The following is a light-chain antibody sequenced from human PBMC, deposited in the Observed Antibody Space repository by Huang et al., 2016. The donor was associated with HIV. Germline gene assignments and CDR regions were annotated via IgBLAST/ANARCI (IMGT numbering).Light chain of an antibody. CDR2: DAS. CDR1: QDIRNY. J-gene: IGKJ2*01. CDR3: QQYDHLYT. Sequence: DIQMTQSPSSLSASIGDRVTITCQASQDIRNYLNWYRQKPGKAPELLIYDASNLQTGVPFRFTGSGSGTNFTFTISSLQSEDIATYYCQQYDHLYTFGQGTKLEI. V-gene: IGKV1-33*01.